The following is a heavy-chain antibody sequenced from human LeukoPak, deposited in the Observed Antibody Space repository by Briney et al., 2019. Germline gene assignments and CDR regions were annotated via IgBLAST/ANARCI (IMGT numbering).Heavy chain of an antibody. V-gene: IGHV1-2*02. D-gene: IGHD6-13*01. J-gene: IGHJ6*02. Sequence: ASVKVSCKASGYTFTGQYMHWVRQAPGQGLEWMGRINADSGDTNYAQKFQGRVTMTRDTSISTAYMELSSLRFDDTAVYYCARDRVAAAGDYYYYGMDVWGQGTTVTVSS. CDR1: GYTFTGQY. CDR2: INADSGDT. CDR3: ARDRVAAAGDYYYYGMDV.